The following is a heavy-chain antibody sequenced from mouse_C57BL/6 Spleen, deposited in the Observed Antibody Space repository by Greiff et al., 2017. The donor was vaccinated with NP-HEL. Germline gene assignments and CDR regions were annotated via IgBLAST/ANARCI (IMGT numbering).Heavy chain of an antibody. CDR1: GFTFSDYY. V-gene: IGHV5-16*01. CDR2: INYDGSST. J-gene: IGHJ3*01. Sequence: EVKLVESEGGLVQPGSSMKLSCTASGFTFSDYYMAWVRQVPEKGLEWVANINYDGSSTYYLDSLKSRFIISRDNAKNILYLQMSSLKSEDTATYYCAKYDYDGDWFAYWGQGTLVTVSA. CDR3: AKYDYDGDWFAY. D-gene: IGHD2-4*01.